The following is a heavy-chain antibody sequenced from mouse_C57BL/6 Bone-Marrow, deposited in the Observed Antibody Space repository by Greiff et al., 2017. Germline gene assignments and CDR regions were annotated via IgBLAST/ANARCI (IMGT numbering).Heavy chain of an antibody. CDR1: GYTFTDYY. CDR3: ARANWLYFDY. D-gene: IGHD4-1*02. J-gene: IGHJ2*01. Sequence: VQLQQSGPVLVKPGASVKMSCKASGYTFTDYYMNWVKQSHGKSLEWIGVINPYNGGTSYNQKFKGKATLTVDKSSSTAYMELNSLTSEDSAVYYCARANWLYFDYWGQGTTLTVSS. CDR2: INPYNGGT. V-gene: IGHV1-19*01.